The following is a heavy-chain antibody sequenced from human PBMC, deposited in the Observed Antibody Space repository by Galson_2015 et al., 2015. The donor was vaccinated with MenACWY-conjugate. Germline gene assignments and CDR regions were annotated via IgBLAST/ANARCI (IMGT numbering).Heavy chain of an antibody. D-gene: IGHD3-16*02. Sequence: SLRLSCAASGFTFSSYGMHWVRQAPGKGLEWVAVISYDGSNKYYADSVKGRFTISRDNSKNTLYLQMNSLRAEDTAVYYCAKDDRGFMITFGGVIVPLDYWGQGTLVTVSP. V-gene: IGHV3-30*18. CDR3: AKDDRGFMITFGGVIVPLDY. CDR1: GFTFSSYG. CDR2: ISYDGSNK. J-gene: IGHJ4*02.